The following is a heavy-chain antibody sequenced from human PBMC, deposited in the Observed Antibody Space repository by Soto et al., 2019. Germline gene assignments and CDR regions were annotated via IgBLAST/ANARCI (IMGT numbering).Heavy chain of an antibody. D-gene: IGHD6-6*01. CDR2: ISAYNGNT. CDR3: ASSLSIAARPSPRGEYYYMDV. CDR1: GYTFTSYG. J-gene: IGHJ6*03. V-gene: IGHV1-18*01. Sequence: ASVKVSCKASGYTFTSYGISWVRQAPGQGLEWMGWISAYNGNTNYAQKLQGRVTMTTDTSTSTAYMELRSLRSDDTAVYYCASSLSIAARPSPRGEYYYMDVWGKGTTVTVSS.